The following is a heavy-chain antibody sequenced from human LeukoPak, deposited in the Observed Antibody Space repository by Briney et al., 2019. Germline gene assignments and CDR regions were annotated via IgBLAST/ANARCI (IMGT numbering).Heavy chain of an antibody. CDR1: GFTFSSYS. CDR3: ARSIRYYYYYMDV. D-gene: IGHD3-3*02. V-gene: IGHV3-23*01. CDR2: IGGGGGGT. J-gene: IGHJ6*03. Sequence: GGSLRLSCAASGFTFSSYSMNWVRQAPGKGLEWVSYIGGGGGGTYYADSVKGRFTISRDNSKNTLYLQMNSLRAEDTAVYYCARSIRYYYYYMDVWGKGTTVTISS.